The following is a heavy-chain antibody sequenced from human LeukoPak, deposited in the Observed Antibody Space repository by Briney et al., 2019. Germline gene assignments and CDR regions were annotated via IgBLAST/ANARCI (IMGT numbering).Heavy chain of an antibody. CDR1: GFTFSSYA. D-gene: IGHD3-10*01. Sequence: GGSLRLSCAASGFTFSSYAMSWVRQAPGKGLEWVSAISGSGGSTYYADSVKGRFTISRDNSKNTLYLQMNSLRAEDTAVYYCAKWYPMVRGVITSYYYMDVWGKGTTVTISS. V-gene: IGHV3-23*01. CDR2: ISGSGGST. CDR3: AKWYPMVRGVITSYYYMDV. J-gene: IGHJ6*03.